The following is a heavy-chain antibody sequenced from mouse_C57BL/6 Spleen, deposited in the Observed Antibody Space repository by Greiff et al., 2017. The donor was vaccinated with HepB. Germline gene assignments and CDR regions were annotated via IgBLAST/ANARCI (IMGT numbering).Heavy chain of an antibody. Sequence: VQLVESGPGLVQPSQSLSITCTVSGFSLTSYGVHWVRQSPGKGLEWLGVIWRGGSTDYNAAFMSRLSITKDNSKSQVFFKMNSLQADDTAIYYCAKEGFITTGYFDVWGTGTTVTVSS. CDR3: AKEGFITTGYFDV. D-gene: IGHD1-1*01. J-gene: IGHJ1*03. CDR1: GFSLTSYG. V-gene: IGHV2-5*01. CDR2: IWRGGST.